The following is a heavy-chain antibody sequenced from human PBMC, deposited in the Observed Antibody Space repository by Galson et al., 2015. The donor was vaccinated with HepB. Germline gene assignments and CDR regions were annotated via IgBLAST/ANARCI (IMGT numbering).Heavy chain of an antibody. CDR2: ISGSGGST. CDR3: AKGPYDILTGYEDY. D-gene: IGHD3-9*01. CDR1: GFTFSSYA. Sequence: SLRLSCAASGFTFSSYAMSWVRQAPGKGLEWVSAISGSGGSTYYADSVKGRFTISRDNSKNTLYLQMNSLRAEDTAVYYCAKGPYDILTGYEDYWGQGTLVTVSS. V-gene: IGHV3-23*01. J-gene: IGHJ4*02.